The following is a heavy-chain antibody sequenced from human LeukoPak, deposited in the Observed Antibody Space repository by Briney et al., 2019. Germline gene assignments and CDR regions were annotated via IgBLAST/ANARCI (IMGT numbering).Heavy chain of an antibody. V-gene: IGHV4-34*01. Sequence: PSETLSLTCAVYGGSFSGYYWSWIRQPPGKGPEWIGEINHSGSTNYNPSLKSRVTISVDTSKNQFSLKLSSVTAADTAVYYCARLVVVPAAMYYYYYGMDVWGKGTTVTVSS. J-gene: IGHJ6*04. CDR2: INHSGST. D-gene: IGHD2-2*01. CDR1: GGSFSGYY. CDR3: ARLVVVPAAMYYYYYGMDV.